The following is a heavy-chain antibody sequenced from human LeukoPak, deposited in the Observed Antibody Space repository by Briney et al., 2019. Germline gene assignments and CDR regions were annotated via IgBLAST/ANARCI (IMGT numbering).Heavy chain of an antibody. D-gene: IGHD4-23*01. J-gene: IGHJ4*02. Sequence: GGSLTLSCAPSGFILSTYEMRWVRRAAGEGREWVSYISSSGSAIHYAHSVTGRFTLSRDDAKHPLYLRAHRLSPEHTGVYYCARDATVVGDRVEYWGQGTLVTVSS. CDR3: ARDATVVGDRVEY. CDR2: ISSSGSAI. CDR1: GFILSTYE. V-gene: IGHV3-48*03.